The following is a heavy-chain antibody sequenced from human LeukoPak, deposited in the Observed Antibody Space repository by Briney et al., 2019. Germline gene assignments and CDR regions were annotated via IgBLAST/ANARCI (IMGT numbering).Heavy chain of an antibody. CDR2: IYTGDSDT. J-gene: IGHJ4*02. CDR3: ARGLLEWLLTEYYFDY. D-gene: IGHD3-3*01. V-gene: IGHV5-51*01. CDR1: GYSLTSCW. Sequence: GESLKIFCKGSGYSLTSCWIGWVRQMPGKGLEWLGSIYTGDSDTRYSPSFQGQVTISADTSSNTAYLQWSRLEASDTAMYYCARGLLEWLLTEYYFDYWGQGTLVTVSS.